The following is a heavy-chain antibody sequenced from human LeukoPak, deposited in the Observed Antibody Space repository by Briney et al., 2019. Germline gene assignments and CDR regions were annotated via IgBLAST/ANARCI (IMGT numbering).Heavy chain of an antibody. D-gene: IGHD3-22*01. CDR1: GGSISSYY. CDR2: IYYSGST. V-gene: IGHV4-59*12. Sequence: PSETLSLTCTVSGGSISSYYWSWIRQPPGKGLEWIGYIYYSGSTNYNPSLKSRVTISVDTSKNQFSLKLSSVTAADTAVYYCARLSRDSSGIRVDYWGQGTLVTVSS. CDR3: ARLSRDSSGIRVDY. J-gene: IGHJ4*02.